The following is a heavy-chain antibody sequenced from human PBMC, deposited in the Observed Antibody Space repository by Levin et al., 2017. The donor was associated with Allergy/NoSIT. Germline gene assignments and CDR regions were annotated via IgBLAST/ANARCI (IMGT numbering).Heavy chain of an antibody. CDR2: INSDGSST. CDR3: ARDRELYYFDY. J-gene: IGHJ4*02. V-gene: IGHV3-74*01. D-gene: IGHD1-7*01. CDR1: GFTFSSYW. Sequence: LSLTCAASGFTFSSYWMHWVRQAPGKGLVWVSRINSDGSSTSYADSVKGRFTISRDNAKNTLYLQMNSLRAEDTAVYYCARDRELYYFDYWGQGTLVTVSS.